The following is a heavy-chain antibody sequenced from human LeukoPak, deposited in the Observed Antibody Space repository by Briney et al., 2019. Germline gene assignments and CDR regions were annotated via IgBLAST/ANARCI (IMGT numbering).Heavy chain of an antibody. J-gene: IGHJ6*03. Sequence: PSETLSLTCTVSGGSISSYYWSWIRQPPGKGLEWIGYIYTSGSTNYNPSLKSRVTISVDTSKNQFSLKLSSVTAADTAVYYCARGGVVGATVYYYYMDVWGTGTTVTVSS. V-gene: IGHV4-4*09. CDR1: GGSISSYY. CDR2: IYTSGST. D-gene: IGHD1-26*01. CDR3: ARGGVVGATVYYYYMDV.